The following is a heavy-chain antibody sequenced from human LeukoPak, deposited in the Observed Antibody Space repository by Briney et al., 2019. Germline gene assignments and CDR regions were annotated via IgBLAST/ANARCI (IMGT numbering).Heavy chain of an antibody. V-gene: IGHV3-9*01. D-gene: IGHD3-22*01. CDR1: GFTFDDYA. J-gene: IGHJ4*02. CDR3: AKAPWPDYYDSSGYYSGPFFDY. CDR2: ISWNSGSI. Sequence: GRSLRLSCAASGFTFDDYAMHWVRQAPGKGLEWVSGISWNSGSIGYADSVKGRFTISRDNAKNSLYLQMNSLRAEDTASYYCAKAPWPDYYDSSGYYSGPFFDYWGQGTLVTVSS.